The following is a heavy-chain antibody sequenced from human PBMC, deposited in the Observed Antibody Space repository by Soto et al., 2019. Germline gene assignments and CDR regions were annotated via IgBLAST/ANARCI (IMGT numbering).Heavy chain of an antibody. Sequence: QVQLVESGGGVVQPGRSLRLSCAASGFTFSSYGMHWVRQAPGKGLEWVAVIWYDGSNKYYADSVKGRFTISRDNSKNTLYLQMNSLRAEDTAVYYCARTYKTMRVVDPYWYFDLWGRGTLVTVSS. CDR1: GFTFSSYG. J-gene: IGHJ2*01. V-gene: IGHV3-33*01. D-gene: IGHD3-22*01. CDR3: ARTYKTMRVVDPYWYFDL. CDR2: IWYDGSNK.